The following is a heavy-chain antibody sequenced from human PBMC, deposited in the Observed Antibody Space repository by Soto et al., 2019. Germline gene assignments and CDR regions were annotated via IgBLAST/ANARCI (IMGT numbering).Heavy chain of an antibody. J-gene: IGHJ4*02. CDR3: ALDSSGYYAQYYFDY. V-gene: IGHV1-2*02. Sequence: APVKVSCKASGYTFTGYYMHWVRQAPGQGLEWMGWINPNSGGTNYAQKFQGRVTMTRDTSISTAYMELSRLRSDDTAVYYCALDSSGYYAQYYFDYWGQGTLVTVSS. CDR2: INPNSGGT. CDR1: GYTFTGYY. D-gene: IGHD3-22*01.